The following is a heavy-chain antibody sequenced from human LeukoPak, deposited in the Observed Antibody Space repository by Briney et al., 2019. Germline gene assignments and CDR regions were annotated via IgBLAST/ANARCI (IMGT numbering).Heavy chain of an antibody. CDR1: GFTVSSNY. CDR3: ARDGGYDPWELERRRDGMDV. Sequence: GGSLRLSCAASGFTVSSNYMSWVRQAPGKGLEWVSVIYSGGSTYYADSVKGRFTISRDNSKNTLYLQMNSLRAEDTAVYYCARDGGYDPWELERRRDGMDVWGQGTTVTVSS. D-gene: IGHD5-12*01. V-gene: IGHV3-66*01. J-gene: IGHJ6*02. CDR2: IYSGGST.